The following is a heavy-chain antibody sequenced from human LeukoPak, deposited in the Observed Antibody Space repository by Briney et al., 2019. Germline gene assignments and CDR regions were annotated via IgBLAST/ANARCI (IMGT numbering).Heavy chain of an antibody. D-gene: IGHD3-10*01. CDR1: GFSVSSNY. J-gene: IGHJ4*02. V-gene: IGHV3-66*01. CDR3: ARLALLWFGESTPYFDY. CDR2: IYSGGST. Sequence: GGSLRLSCAASGFSVSSNYMSWVRQAPGKGLEWVSVIYSGGSTYYADSVKGRFTISRDNSKNTLYLQMNSLRAEDTAVYYCARLALLWFGESTPYFDYWGQGTLVTVSS.